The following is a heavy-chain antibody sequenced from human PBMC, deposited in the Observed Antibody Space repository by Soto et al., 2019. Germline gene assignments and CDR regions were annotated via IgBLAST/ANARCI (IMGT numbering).Heavy chain of an antibody. Sequence: QVQLVQSGAEVKKPGASVKVSCKASGYTFTSYGISWVRQAPGQGLEWMGWISAYNGNTNYAQNLQGRVTMTTDTSTSTAYMELRSLRSDDTAVYYCARDGTMVRGIIGTYYYYGLDVWGQGTTVTVSS. J-gene: IGHJ6*02. D-gene: IGHD3-10*01. CDR3: ARDGTMVRGIIGTYYYYGLDV. V-gene: IGHV1-18*04. CDR1: GYTFTSYG. CDR2: ISAYNGNT.